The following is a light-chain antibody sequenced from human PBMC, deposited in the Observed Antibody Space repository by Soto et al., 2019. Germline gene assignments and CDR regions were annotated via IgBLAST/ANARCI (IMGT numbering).Light chain of an antibody. Sequence: QSALTQPASVSGSPGQSITISCTGTSSDIGNYNYVSWYQQHPGKAPKLIIYAVSTRPSGISDRFSGSKSGDTASLTISGLQVEDEADYYCKSYTSSSAHVIFGGGTKVTVL. CDR3: KSYTSSSAHVI. CDR1: SSDIGNYNY. J-gene: IGLJ2*01. V-gene: IGLV2-14*01. CDR2: AVS.